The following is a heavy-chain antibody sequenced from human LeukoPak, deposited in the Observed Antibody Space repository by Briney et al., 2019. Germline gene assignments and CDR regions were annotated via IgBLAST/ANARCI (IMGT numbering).Heavy chain of an antibody. J-gene: IGHJ6*03. V-gene: IGHV1-2*02. Sequence: ASVKVSCKASGYTFTGYYMHWVRQAPGQGLEWMGWINPNSGGTNYAQKFQGRVTMTRDTSISTAYMELSRLRSDDTAVYYCARDREYQLLYVPYYYYYYMDVWGKGTTVTVS. CDR1: GYTFTGYY. D-gene: IGHD2-2*02. CDR3: ARDREYQLLYVPYYYYYYMDV. CDR2: INPNSGGT.